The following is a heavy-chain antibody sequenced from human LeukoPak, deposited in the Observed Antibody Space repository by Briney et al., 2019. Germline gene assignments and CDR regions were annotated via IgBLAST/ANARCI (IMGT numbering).Heavy chain of an antibody. J-gene: IGHJ4*02. Sequence: SETLSLTCTVSGGSISSGNYYWTWIRQPAGKGLEWIGRVYTSGSTTYNPSLRSRLIISIDTSKNQFSLNLSSVTAADTAVYYCARVGWPLIAVLAYWGQGTLVTVSS. CDR3: ARVGWPLIAVLAY. CDR2: VYTSGST. V-gene: IGHV4-61*02. CDR1: GGSISSGNYY. D-gene: IGHD6-19*01.